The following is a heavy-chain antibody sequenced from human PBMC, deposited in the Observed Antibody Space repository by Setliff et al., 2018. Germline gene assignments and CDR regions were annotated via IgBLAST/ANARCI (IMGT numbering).Heavy chain of an antibody. CDR3: VRGRTSGLFLSRFDP. CDR1: GDFISSGGYT. V-gene: IGHV4-31*03. CDR2: TFYNGNT. Sequence: SETLSLTCNVSGDFISSGGYTWNWIRQHPEMGLEWIGYTFYNGNTFYNPSLQSRVTISVDTSKNQFSLKLSSVTAADTAIYFCVRGRTSGLFLSRFDPWGQGTLVTVSS. D-gene: IGHD2-21*01. J-gene: IGHJ5*02.